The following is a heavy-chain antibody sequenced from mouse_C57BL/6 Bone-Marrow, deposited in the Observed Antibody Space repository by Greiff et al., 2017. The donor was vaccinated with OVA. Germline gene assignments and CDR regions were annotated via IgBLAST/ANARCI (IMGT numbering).Heavy chain of an antibody. V-gene: IGHV1-15*01. CDR1: GYTFTDYE. D-gene: IGHD1-3*01. CDR2: IDPEPGGT. Sequence: QVQLQQSGAELVRPGASVTLSCKASGYTFTDYEMHWVKQTPVHGLEWIGAIDPEPGGTAYNQKFKGKAILTADKSSSTAYMELRSLTSEDSAVYYCTRDNYLYWGQGTLVTVSA. CDR3: TRDNYLY. J-gene: IGHJ3*01.